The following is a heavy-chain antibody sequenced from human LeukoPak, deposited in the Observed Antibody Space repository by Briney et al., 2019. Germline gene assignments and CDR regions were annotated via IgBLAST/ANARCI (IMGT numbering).Heavy chain of an antibody. CDR3: ARGPNSNWSGLDF. J-gene: IGHJ4*02. V-gene: IGHV3-48*01. CDR2: ISSSSSTI. D-gene: IGHD6-6*01. CDR1: GFTFSTYS. Sequence: GGSLRLSCAASGFTFSTYSMNWVRQVPGKGLEWVSYISSSSSTIYYADSVKGRFTISRDYAKNTLYLQVNNLRAEDTAVYYCARGPNSNWSGLDFWGQGTLLTVSS.